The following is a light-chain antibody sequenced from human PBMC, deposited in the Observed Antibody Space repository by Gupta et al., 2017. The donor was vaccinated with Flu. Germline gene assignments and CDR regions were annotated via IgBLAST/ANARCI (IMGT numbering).Light chain of an antibody. J-gene: IGKJ4*01. V-gene: IGKV4-1*01. Sequence: DIVMTQSPDSLAVSLGESATTNCKSTPSVLYSSNNKNYLAWYQQKPGQPPKLLIYWASTRESGVPDGFSGSGSGTDFTLTISSLHAEDVAVYYCQQYYSTPLTFGGGTKVEIK. CDR3: QQYYSTPLT. CDR1: PSVLYSSNNKNY. CDR2: WAS.